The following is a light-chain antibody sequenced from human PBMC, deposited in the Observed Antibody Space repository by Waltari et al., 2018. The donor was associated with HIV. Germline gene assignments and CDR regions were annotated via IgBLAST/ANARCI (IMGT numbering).Light chain of an antibody. CDR2: GAS. V-gene: IGKV3-20*01. CDR1: QSVSSSY. CDR3: QQYARSPYT. Sequence: EIVLTQSPGTLSLSPGERATLSCRASQSVSSSYLAWYQQKPGQAPRLLVYGASDRATDIPDRFTTRGSGTDFTLTVSRLEPEDFAVYYCQQYARSPYTFGQGTKLEIK. J-gene: IGKJ2*01.